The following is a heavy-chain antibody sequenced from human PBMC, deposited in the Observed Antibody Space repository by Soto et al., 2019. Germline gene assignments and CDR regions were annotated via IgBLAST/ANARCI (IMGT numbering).Heavy chain of an antibody. CDR1: GDSVSSGGCH. D-gene: IGHD6-25*01. Sequence: SETLSLTCTVSGDSVSSGGCHWAWLRRPPGKGLEWIGYIYNGGSTYYRQSLESRMQMSLDATRNHYSLRLTSVTAADTAVYFCARAPGGLDTISYLEYWGQGKLVTVSS. CDR3: ARAPGGLDTISYLEY. J-gene: IGHJ4*02. V-gene: IGHV4-30-4*01. CDR2: IYNGGST.